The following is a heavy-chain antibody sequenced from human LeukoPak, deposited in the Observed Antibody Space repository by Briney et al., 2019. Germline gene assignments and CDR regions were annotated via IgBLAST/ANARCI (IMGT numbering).Heavy chain of an antibody. CDR2: ITGNGYNT. Sequence: YVXVITGNGYNTDYADSVKGRFTISRDNSKNTLYLQMSSLRADDTAVYYCVKKYGSGSHYDYWGQGTLVTVSS. V-gene: IGHV3-64D*06. J-gene: IGHJ4*02. CDR3: VKKYGSGSHYDY. D-gene: IGHD3-10*01.